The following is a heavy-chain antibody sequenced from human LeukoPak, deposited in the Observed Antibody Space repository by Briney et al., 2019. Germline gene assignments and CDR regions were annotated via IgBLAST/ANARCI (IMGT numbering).Heavy chain of an antibody. V-gene: IGHV3-66*01. CDR3: ARGRGYYDSSGDYFFDY. CDR1: GFTVSSNY. D-gene: IGHD3-22*01. Sequence: GGPLRLSCAASGFTVSSNYMNWVRQAPGKGLEWVSVIYSGGSTYYADSVKGRFTISRDNSKNTLYLQMKSLRAEDTAVYYCARGRGYYDSSGDYFFDYWGQGTLVTVSS. CDR2: IYSGGST. J-gene: IGHJ4*02.